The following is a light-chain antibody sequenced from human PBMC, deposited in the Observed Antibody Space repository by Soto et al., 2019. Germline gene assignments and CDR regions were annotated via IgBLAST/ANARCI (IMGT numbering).Light chain of an antibody. V-gene: IGLV3-21*02. Sequence: SYALTQPPSVSVAPGQTAGITCGGDNIGTKSVHWYQQRPGQAPVLVVYDDSDRPSRIPERFSGSNSGNTATLTISRVEAGDEADFYCQVWDNSTDHVVFGGGTQLTVL. CDR3: QVWDNSTDHVV. CDR1: NIGTKS. J-gene: IGLJ2*01. CDR2: DDS.